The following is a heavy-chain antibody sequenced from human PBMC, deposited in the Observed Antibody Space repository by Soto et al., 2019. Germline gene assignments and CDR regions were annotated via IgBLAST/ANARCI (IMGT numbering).Heavy chain of an antibody. J-gene: IGHJ4*02. Sequence: PGGSLRLSCAASGFTFSSYAMHWVRQAPGKGLEWVAVISYDGSNKYYADSVKGRFTISRDNSKNTLYLQMNSLRAEDTAVYYCARDLRWYWGQGTLVTVS. CDR2: ISYDGSNK. CDR3: ARDLRWY. V-gene: IGHV3-30-3*01. CDR1: GFTFSSYA.